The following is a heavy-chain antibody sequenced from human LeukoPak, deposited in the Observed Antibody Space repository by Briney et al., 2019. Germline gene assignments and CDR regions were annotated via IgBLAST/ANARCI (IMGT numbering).Heavy chain of an antibody. CDR3: ARFPRGSSSWYWEVWFDP. V-gene: IGHV1-18*01. CDR2: ISAYNGNT. D-gene: IGHD6-13*01. CDR1: GYTFTSYG. Sequence: GASVKVSCKASGYTFTSYGISWVRQAPGQGLEWMGWISAYNGNTNYAQKLQGRVTMTTDTSTSTAYMELRSLRSDDTAVYYCARFPRGSSSWYWEVWFDPWGQGTLVTVSS. J-gene: IGHJ5*02.